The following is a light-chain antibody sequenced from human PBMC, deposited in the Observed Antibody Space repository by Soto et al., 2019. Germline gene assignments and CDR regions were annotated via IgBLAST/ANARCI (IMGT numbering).Light chain of an antibody. V-gene: IGLV2-14*03. CDR2: EVS. J-gene: IGLJ2*01. CDR3: SSYTISTILL. CDR1: SSDVGGYDY. Sequence: QSVLTQPASVSGSPGQSITISCTGTSSDVGGYDYVSWYQQHPGRAPKLMIYEVSNRPSGVSSRFSGSKSGNTASLTISGLQAEDEADYYCSSYTISTILLFGGGTKLTVL.